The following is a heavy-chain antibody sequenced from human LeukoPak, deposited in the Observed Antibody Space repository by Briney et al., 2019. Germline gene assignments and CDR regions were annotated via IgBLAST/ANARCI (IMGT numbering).Heavy chain of an antibody. D-gene: IGHD3-9*01. CDR2: ISYDGSNK. CDR3: AKNYDILTGLGEDY. CDR1: GFTFSSYA. J-gene: IGHJ4*02. V-gene: IGHV3-30-3*02. Sequence: PGGSLRLSCAASGFTFSSYAMHWVRQAPGKGLEWVAVISYDGSNKYYADSVKGRFTISRDNSKNTLYLQMNSLRAEDTAVYYCAKNYDILTGLGEDYWGQGTLVTVSS.